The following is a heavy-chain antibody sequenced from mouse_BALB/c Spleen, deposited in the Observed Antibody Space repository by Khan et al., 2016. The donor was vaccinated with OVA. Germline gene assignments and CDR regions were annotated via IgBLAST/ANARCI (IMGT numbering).Heavy chain of an antibody. CDR2: INPSSGYT. V-gene: IGHV1-7*01. J-gene: IGHJ2*01. Sequence: QVQLKQSGAELAKPGASVKMSCKASGYTFSNYWIHWVKQRPGQGLEWIGYINPSSGYTYYNQTFNDKATLTTDKSSSTAYMQLSSLTSADSAVYYCARDRIDYWGQGTTLTVSS. CDR3: ARDRIDY. CDR1: GYTFSNYW.